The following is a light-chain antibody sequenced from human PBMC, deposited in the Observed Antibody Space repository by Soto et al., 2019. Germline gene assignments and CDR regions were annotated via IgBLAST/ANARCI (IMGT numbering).Light chain of an antibody. J-gene: IGLJ2*01. CDR1: SSNIGAGYD. V-gene: IGLV1-40*01. CDR3: QSYDSSLSGYVV. CDR2: GNS. Sequence: QSVLTQPPSVSGPPGRRVTIPGTGTSSNIGAGYDVNGNRQLPGTAPKLLIYGNSNRPSGVPDRFSGSKSGTSASLAITGLQAEDEADYYCQSYDSSLSGYVVFGGGTKVTVL.